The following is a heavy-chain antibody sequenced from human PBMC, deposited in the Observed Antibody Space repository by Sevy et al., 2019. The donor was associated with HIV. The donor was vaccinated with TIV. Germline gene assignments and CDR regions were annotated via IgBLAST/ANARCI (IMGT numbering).Heavy chain of an antibody. CDR2: MFYRGST. J-gene: IGHJ4*02. Sequence: SETPLTCTVSGDSVSSDNYYWSWIRQPPGKGLEWIGYMFYRGSTNYNPSLKSRVTISVDTSKNQFSLKLNSVTAADTAVYYCARLSAVSRSYNFDYWGQGTLVTVSS. CDR3: ARLSAVSRSYNFDY. CDR1: GDSVSSDNYY. D-gene: IGHD4-4*01. V-gene: IGHV4-61*01.